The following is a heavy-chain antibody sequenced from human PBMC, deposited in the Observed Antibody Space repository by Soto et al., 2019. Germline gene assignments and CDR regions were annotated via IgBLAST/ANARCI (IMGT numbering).Heavy chain of an antibody. J-gene: IGHJ4*02. D-gene: IGHD6-19*01. CDR3: ARGSYYSGWV. V-gene: IGHV6-1*01. CDR2: TYYRSKWYS. CDR1: GDSVSSTSAA. Sequence: LTCAISGDSVSSTSAAWSWIRQSPSRGLEWLGRTYYRSKWYSDYAVSVKSRITISPDTSKNQFSLQLNSVTPEDTAVYYCARGSYYSGWVWGQGTLVTVSS.